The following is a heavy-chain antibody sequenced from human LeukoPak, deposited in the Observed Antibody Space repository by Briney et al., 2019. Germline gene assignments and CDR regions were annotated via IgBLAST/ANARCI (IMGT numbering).Heavy chain of an antibody. D-gene: IGHD3-16*01. CDR1: GYSISSGYY. J-gene: IGHJ4*02. V-gene: IGHV4-38-2*02. Sequence: SETLSLTCTVSGYSISSGYYWGWIRQPPGKGLEWIGSIYHSGRTFYNPSLKSRVTISVDTSKNQFSLKLTSVTAADTAVYYCARHKGPYFDYVWGNYNNGGATTFDYWGQGTLVTVSS. CDR2: IYHSGRT. CDR3: ARHKGPYFDYVWGNYNNGGATTFDY.